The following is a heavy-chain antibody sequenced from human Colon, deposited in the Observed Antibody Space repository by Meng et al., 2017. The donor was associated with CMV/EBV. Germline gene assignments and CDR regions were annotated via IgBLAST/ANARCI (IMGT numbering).Heavy chain of an antibody. CDR1: GFSFRSYG. Sequence: GESLKISCAASGFSFRSYGMGWIRQAPGRGLEWVSFISSSSDVFYADSVKGRFTIFRDSAQNLLYLEMIGLRAEDTAIYYCVRNDVNIQTNPSFDFWGLGTQVTVSS. D-gene: IGHD1-1*01. CDR3: VRNDVNIQTNPSFDF. CDR2: ISSSSDV. J-gene: IGHJ4*02. V-gene: IGHV3-21*06.